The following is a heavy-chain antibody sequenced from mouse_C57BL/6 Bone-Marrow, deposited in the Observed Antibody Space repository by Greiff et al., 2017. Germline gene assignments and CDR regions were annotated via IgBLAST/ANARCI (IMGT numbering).Heavy chain of an antibody. CDR2: FYPGSGSI. CDR3: ARHEGIYSNYLYWYFDV. D-gene: IGHD2-5*01. CDR1: GYTFTEYT. Sequence: LVKPGASVKLSCKASGYTFTEYTIHWVKQRSGQGLEWIGWFYPGSGSIKYNEKFKDKATLTADKSSSTVYMELSRLSSEDSAVYFCARHEGIYSNYLYWYFDVWGTGTTVTVSS. V-gene: IGHV1-62-2*01. J-gene: IGHJ1*03.